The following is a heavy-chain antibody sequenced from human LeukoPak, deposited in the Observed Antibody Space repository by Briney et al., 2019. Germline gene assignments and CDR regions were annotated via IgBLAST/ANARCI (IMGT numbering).Heavy chain of an antibody. D-gene: IGHD6-13*01. CDR1: GYTFSSYY. J-gene: IGHJ5*02. CDR2: INPSGGTT. Sequence: GASVKVSCKASGYTFSSYYMHWVRQAPGQGLGWMGIINPSGGTTSYAQKFQGRLTMTRDTSTSTVFMELSSLRSEDTAVYYCARGPPGRVYGSSKRGLFDPWGQGTLVTVSS. CDR3: ARGPPGRVYGSSKRGLFDP. V-gene: IGHV1-46*01.